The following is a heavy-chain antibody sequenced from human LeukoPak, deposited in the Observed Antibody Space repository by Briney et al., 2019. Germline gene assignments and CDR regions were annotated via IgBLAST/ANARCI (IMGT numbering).Heavy chain of an antibody. CDR2: VYSGGST. Sequence: PGGSLRLSCAASGFTVSSNYMSWVRQAPGKGLEWVSVVYSGGSTYYADSVKGRFTISRDNSKNTLYLQMNSLRAEDTAVYYCARGRIRGLLLALRQKPEYYFDYWGQGTLVTVSS. D-gene: IGHD3-22*01. CDR3: ARGRIRGLLLALRQKPEYYFDY. V-gene: IGHV3-66*01. J-gene: IGHJ4*02. CDR1: GFTVSSNY.